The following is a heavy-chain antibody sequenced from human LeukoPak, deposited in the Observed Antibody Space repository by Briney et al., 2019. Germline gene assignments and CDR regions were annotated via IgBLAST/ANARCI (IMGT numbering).Heavy chain of an antibody. J-gene: IGHJ5*02. CDR3: TTDRRDWNDDWFDP. CDR2: IKSKTDGGTT. V-gene: IGHV3-15*01. CDR1: GFTFSNAW. Sequence: RSGGSLRLSCAASGFTFSNAWMSWVRQAPGKGREWVGRIKSKTDGGTTDYAAPVKGRFTISRDDSKNTLYLQMNSLNTENTAVYYCTTDRRDWNDDWFDPWGQGTLVTVSS. D-gene: IGHD1-1*01.